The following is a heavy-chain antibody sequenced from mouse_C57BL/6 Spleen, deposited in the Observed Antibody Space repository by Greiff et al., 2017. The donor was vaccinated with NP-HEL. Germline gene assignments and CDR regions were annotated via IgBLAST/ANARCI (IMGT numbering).Heavy chain of an antibody. J-gene: IGHJ3*01. V-gene: IGHV3-6*01. D-gene: IGHD1-1*01. CDR3: AREGGSSYGFAY. CDR2: ISYDGSN. Sequence: VQLKQSGPGLVKPSQSLSLTCSVTGYSITSGYYWNWIRQFPGNKLEWMGYISYDGSNNYNPSLKNRISITRDTSKNQFFLKLNSVTTEDTATYYCAREGGSSYGFAYWGQGTLVTVSA. CDR1: GYSITSGYY.